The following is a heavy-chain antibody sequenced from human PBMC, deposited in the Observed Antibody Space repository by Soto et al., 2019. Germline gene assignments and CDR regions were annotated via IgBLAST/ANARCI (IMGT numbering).Heavy chain of an antibody. D-gene: IGHD5-12*01. Sequence: QVQLQESSPGLVKPSQTLSLTCTVSGGSISRGGYYWSWIRQHPGKGLEWIGYIYYSGGTYYNPSLKSRVTISVDTSENQFSLRLSSVTAADTAVYYCARKDSGYADYMDVWGKGTTVTVSS. CDR2: IYYSGGT. CDR3: ARKDSGYADYMDV. CDR1: GGSISRGGYY. V-gene: IGHV4-31*03. J-gene: IGHJ6*03.